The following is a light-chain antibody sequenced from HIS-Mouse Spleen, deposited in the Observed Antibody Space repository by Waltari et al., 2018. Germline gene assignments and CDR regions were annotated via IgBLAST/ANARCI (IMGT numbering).Light chain of an antibody. CDR2: RNN. CDR1: SSNIGSNY. Sequence: QSVLTQPPSASGTPGPRVTIPCPGSSSNIGSNYVYWYQQHPGTAPKPLIYRNNQRPSGVPDRFSGSKSGTSASLAISGLRSEDEADYYCAAWDDSLSGVVFGGGTKLTVL. CDR3: AAWDDSLSGVV. J-gene: IGLJ2*01. V-gene: IGLV1-47*01.